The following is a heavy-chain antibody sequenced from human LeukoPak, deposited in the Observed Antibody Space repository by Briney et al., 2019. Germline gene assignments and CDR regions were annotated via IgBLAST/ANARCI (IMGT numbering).Heavy chain of an antibody. CDR2: IYYSGST. V-gene: IGHV4-39*01. Sequence: PSETLSLTCTVSGGSISSSSYYWGWIRQPPGKGLEWIGSIYYSGSTYYNPSLKSRVTISVDTSKNQFSLKLSSVTAADTAVYYRARHGNALEWLSPHDYWGQGTLVTVSS. D-gene: IGHD3-3*01. CDR3: ARHGNALEWLSPHDY. CDR1: GGSISSSSYY. J-gene: IGHJ4*02.